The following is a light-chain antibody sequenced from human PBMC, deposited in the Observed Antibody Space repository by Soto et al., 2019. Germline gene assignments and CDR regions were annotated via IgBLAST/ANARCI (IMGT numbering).Light chain of an antibody. CDR3: QQYENWPRT. CDR2: GVS. CDR1: QNIHIN. Sequence: EIVLTQSPATLSLSPGERATLSCRSSQNIHINLAWYQQKPGQAPTLLIYGVSARAPGVPARFGGTGSGTEFTLTIRNLQPEDFGVYYCQQYENWPRTFGQGTK. V-gene: IGKV3-15*01. J-gene: IGKJ2*01.